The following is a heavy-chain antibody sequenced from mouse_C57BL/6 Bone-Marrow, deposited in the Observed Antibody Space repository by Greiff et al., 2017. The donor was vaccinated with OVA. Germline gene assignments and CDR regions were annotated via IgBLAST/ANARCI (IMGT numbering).Heavy chain of an antibody. J-gene: IGHJ2*01. CDR3: AREVAYSNYEDY. Sequence: QVQLQQPGAELVRPGTSVKLSCKASGYTFTSYWMHWVKQRPGQGLEWIGVIDPSDSYTNYNQKFKGKATLTVDTSSSTDYMQLSSVTSEDAAVYVCAREVAYSNYEDYWGQGTTPTVSA. D-gene: IGHD2-5*01. CDR2: IDPSDSYT. V-gene: IGHV1-59*01. CDR1: GYTFTSYW.